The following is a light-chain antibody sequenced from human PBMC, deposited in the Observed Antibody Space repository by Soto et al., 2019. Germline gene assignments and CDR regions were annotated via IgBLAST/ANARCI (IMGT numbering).Light chain of an antibody. Sequence: IVLTQSPGTLSLSPWERATLSCRASQSVSGSYLAWYQQKPGQAPRLLIYGASSRATGIPDRFSGSGSGTDFTLTISRLEPEDFAVYYCQQYGSSLPTFGQGTKVDIK. V-gene: IGKV3-20*01. CDR1: QSVSGSY. J-gene: IGKJ1*01. CDR2: GAS. CDR3: QQYGSSLPT.